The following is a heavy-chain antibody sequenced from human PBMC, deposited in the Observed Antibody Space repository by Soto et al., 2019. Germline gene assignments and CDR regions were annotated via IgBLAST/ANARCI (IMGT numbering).Heavy chain of an antibody. D-gene: IGHD3-22*01. CDR2: IYHSGST. CDR3: ARATQSYDDTGGYYSYVY. V-gene: IGHV4-30-2*01. J-gene: IGHJ4*02. CDR1: GGSISSVGYS. Sequence: SETLSLTXAVSGGSISSVGYSCNWIRQPPGKGLEWIGYIYHSGSTYYNPSLKSRVTISVDSSKNQFSLKLSSVTAADTALYFCARATQSYDDTGGYYSYVYWGQGNKVTVSS.